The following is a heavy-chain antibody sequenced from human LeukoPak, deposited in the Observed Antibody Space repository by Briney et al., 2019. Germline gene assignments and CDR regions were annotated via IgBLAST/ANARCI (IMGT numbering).Heavy chain of an antibody. CDR2: IIPIFGTA. D-gene: IGHD5-24*01. Sequence: SVKVSCKASGGTFSSYAISWVRQAPGQGLEWMGGIIPIFGTANYAQKFQGRVTITTDESTSTAYMELSSLRSEDTAVYYCARGRDGYNWRYFDYWGQGTLVTVSS. J-gene: IGHJ4*02. CDR1: GGTFSSYA. V-gene: IGHV1-69*05. CDR3: ARGRDGYNWRYFDY.